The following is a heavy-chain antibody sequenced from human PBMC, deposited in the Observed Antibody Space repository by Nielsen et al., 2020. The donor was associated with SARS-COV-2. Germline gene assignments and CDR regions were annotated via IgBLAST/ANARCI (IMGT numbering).Heavy chain of an antibody. V-gene: IGHV1-3*01. D-gene: IGHD6-13*01. CDR2: INAGNGNT. CDR3: ARDSSSWYWGPFIDY. J-gene: IGHJ4*02. Sequence: WVRQAPGQRLEWMGWINAGNGNTKYSQKFQGRVTITRDTSASTAYMELSSLRSEDTAVYYCARDSSSWYWGPFIDYWGQGTLVTVSS.